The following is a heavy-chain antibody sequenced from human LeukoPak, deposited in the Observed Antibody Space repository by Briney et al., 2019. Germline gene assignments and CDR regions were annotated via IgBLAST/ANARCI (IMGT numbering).Heavy chain of an antibody. J-gene: IGHJ4*02. CDR3: ARVLYSGYDYYFDY. D-gene: IGHD5-12*01. Sequence: GASVKVSCKASGYTFTSYGIGWVRQAPGQGLEWMGWISAYSGNTNYAQKLQGRVTMTTDASTSTAYMELRSLRSDDTAVYYCARVLYSGYDYYFDYWGQGTQVTVSS. V-gene: IGHV1-18*01. CDR2: ISAYSGNT. CDR1: GYTFTSYG.